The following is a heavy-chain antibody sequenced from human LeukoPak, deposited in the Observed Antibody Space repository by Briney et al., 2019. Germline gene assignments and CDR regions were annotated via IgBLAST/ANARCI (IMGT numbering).Heavy chain of an antibody. V-gene: IGHV1-46*01. CDR3: ASGGVFSEPAAPFDY. J-gene: IGHJ4*02. CDR2: INPSGGST. D-gene: IGHD2-2*01. CDR1: GYTFTSYY. Sequence: ASVKVSCKASGYTFTSYYMHWVRQAPGQGLEWMGIINPSGGSTSYAQKFQGRVTMTRDTSTSTVYMELSSLRSEDTAVYYCASGGVFSEPAAPFDYWGQGTLVTVSS.